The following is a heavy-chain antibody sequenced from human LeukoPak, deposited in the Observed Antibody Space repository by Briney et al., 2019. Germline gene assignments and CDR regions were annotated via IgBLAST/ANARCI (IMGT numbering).Heavy chain of an antibody. D-gene: IGHD4-17*01. CDR2: ISYEGSDI. J-gene: IGHJ3*02. V-gene: IGHV3-30-3*01. CDR3: ARDKGDYPGWIVGAADSFDI. Sequence: PGGSLRLSCEASRFTFSSYAMHWVRQAPGKGLEWLASISYEGSDIYYADSLKGRFTISRDNSKNTLYLQMNSLRAEDTAVYYCARDKGDYPGWIVGAADSFDIWGQGTMVTVSS. CDR1: RFTFSSYA.